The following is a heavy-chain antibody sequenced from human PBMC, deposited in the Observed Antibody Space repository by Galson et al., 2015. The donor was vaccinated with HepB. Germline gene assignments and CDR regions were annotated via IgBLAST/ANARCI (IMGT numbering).Heavy chain of an antibody. J-gene: IGHJ5*02. Sequence: SVKVSCKASGYTFNRYAINWVRQAPGQGLEWMGWINTNTGSPTYAQDFTGRFVFSLDTSVSTAYLQISSLKAEDTAVYYCARDHTFRGAAVPFDPWGQGTLVTVSS. CDR1: GYTFNRYA. D-gene: IGHD6-13*01. CDR3: ARDHTFRGAAVPFDP. CDR2: INTNTGSP. V-gene: IGHV7-4-1*02.